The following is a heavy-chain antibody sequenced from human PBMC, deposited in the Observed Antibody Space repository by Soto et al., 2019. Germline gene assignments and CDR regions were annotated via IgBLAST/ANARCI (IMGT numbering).Heavy chain of an antibody. CDR2: ISGSGGSA. CDR3: AKALQYLEWLFDY. J-gene: IGHJ4*02. Sequence: GSLRLSCAVSGFTFNTYGMSWVRQPPGKGLEWVSSISGSGGSAYYADSVNGRFTISRDNSKNTLYLQMNSLRAEDTAVYYCAKALQYLEWLFDYWGQGTLVTVSS. CDR1: GFTFNTYG. D-gene: IGHD3-3*01. V-gene: IGHV3-23*01.